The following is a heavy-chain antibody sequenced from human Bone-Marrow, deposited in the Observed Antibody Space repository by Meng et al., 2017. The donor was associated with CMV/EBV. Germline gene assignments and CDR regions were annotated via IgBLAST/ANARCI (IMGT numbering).Heavy chain of an antibody. CDR2: VFPDGRQT. V-gene: IGHV3-7*01. CDR1: GFTFSSYE. Sequence: GGSLRLSCAASGFTFSSYEMNWVRQAPGEGLEWVAIVFPDGRQTYYSDSVKGRFTISRDNAKNSIYLQMNSLRVEDTAVYYCVRPAGGWFDFDYWGQGTLVTVSS. D-gene: IGHD6-19*01. CDR3: VRPAGGWFDFDY. J-gene: IGHJ4*02.